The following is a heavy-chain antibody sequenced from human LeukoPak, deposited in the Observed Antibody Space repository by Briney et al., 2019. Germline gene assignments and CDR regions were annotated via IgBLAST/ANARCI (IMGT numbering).Heavy chain of an antibody. V-gene: IGHV3-21*01. CDR2: ISSSSSYI. CDR3: ARDLSPNAPLSS. Sequence: GGSLRLSCAASGFTLSSYSMNWVRQAPGKGLEWVSSISSSSSYIYYADSVKGRFTISRDNAKNSLYLQMNSLRAEDTAVYYCARDLSPNAPLSSWGQGTLVTVSS. J-gene: IGHJ5*02. CDR1: GFTLSSYS. D-gene: IGHD3-16*02.